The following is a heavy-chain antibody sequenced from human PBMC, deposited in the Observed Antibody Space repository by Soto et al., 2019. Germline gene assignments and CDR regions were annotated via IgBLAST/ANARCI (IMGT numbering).Heavy chain of an antibody. Sequence: EVQLVESGAGLVQPGRSLRLSCAASGFTFDDYAMHWVRQAPGKGLEWVSGISWNSGSIGYADSVKGRFTISRDNAKNSLYLQMNSLRAEDTALYYCAKDNLITFGGVDYWGQGTLVTVSS. J-gene: IGHJ4*02. CDR1: GFTFDDYA. CDR2: ISWNSGSI. D-gene: IGHD3-16*01. CDR3: AKDNLITFGGVDY. V-gene: IGHV3-9*01.